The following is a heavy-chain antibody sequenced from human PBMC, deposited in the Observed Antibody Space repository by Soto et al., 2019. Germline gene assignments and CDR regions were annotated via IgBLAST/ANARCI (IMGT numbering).Heavy chain of an antibody. CDR3: ARHASGIAVAGKIIDY. J-gene: IGHJ4*02. CDR2: IDPSDSYT. V-gene: IGHV5-10-1*01. CDR1: GYSFTSYW. D-gene: IGHD6-19*01. Sequence: GESLKISCKGSGYSFTSYWISWVRQMPGKGLEWMGRIDPSDSYTNYSPSFQGHVTISADKSISTAYLQWSSLKASDTAMYYCARHASGIAVAGKIIDYWGQGTLVTVSS.